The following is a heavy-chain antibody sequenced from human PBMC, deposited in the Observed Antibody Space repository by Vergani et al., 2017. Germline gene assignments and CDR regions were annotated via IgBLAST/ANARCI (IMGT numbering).Heavy chain of an antibody. D-gene: IGHD1-14*01. CDR1: GFTFNQYG. Sequence: QVQLVESGGGVVQPGRSLRLSCAASGFTFNQYGMHWVRQAPGKGLEWVAVTWYDGNNKQYADSVKGRFTISRDNSKSTMYLQMNSLRDEDTGVYYCARDLRLLYNRFDPWGQGTLVGVSS. CDR3: ARDLRLLYNRFDP. CDR2: TWYDGNNK. J-gene: IGHJ5*02. V-gene: IGHV3-33*01.